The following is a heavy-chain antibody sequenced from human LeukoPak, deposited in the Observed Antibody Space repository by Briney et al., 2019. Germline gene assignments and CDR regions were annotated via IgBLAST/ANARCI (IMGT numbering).Heavy chain of an antibody. CDR3: AKDWSYYCSSSSCQGFDY. V-gene: IGHV3-23*01. CDR1: GFTVSSNY. J-gene: IGHJ4*02. Sequence: GGSLRLSCAASGFTVSSNYMSWVRQAPGKGLEWVSAISGSAYSTYYADSVKGRFTVSRDNSKNTLYLQMNSLRAEDTVVYYCAKDWSYYCSSSSCQGFDYWGQGTLVTVSS. CDR2: ISGSAYST. D-gene: IGHD2-2*01.